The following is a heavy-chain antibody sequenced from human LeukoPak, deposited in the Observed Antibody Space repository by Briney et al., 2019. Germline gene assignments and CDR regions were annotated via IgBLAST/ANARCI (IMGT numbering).Heavy chain of an antibody. CDR1: GYTFTGYY. J-gene: IGHJ5*02. V-gene: IGHV1-2*02. Sequence: GASVKVSCKASGYTFTGYYMHWVRQAPGQGLEWMGWINPNSGGTNYAQKFQGRVTMTRDTSISTAYMELSRLRSDDTAVYYCAREDDSSGKSSGWFDPWGQGTLVTVSS. CDR3: AREDDSSGKSSGWFDP. CDR2: INPNSGGT. D-gene: IGHD3-22*01.